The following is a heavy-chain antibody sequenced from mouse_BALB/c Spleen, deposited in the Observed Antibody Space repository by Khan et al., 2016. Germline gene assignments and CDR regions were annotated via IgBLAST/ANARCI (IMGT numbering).Heavy chain of an antibody. V-gene: IGHV2-6-7*01. Sequence: QVQLKESGPGLVAPSQSLSITCTVSGFSLTGFSVNWVRQPPGKALEWLGMIWGDGSTDYNSDLKSRLSFSKDDSKSQVFLKMNSRQTEDTAIYICASYDYYDGGFAYWGQGTLVTVSA. CDR3: ASYDYYDGGFAY. D-gene: IGHD2-4*01. CDR1: GFSLTGFS. CDR2: IWGDGST. J-gene: IGHJ3*01.